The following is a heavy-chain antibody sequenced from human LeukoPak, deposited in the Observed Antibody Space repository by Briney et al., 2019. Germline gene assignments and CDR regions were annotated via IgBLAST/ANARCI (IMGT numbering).Heavy chain of an antibody. CDR3: ARGPPKDIVVVPAATPLDY. V-gene: IGHV3-11*05. J-gene: IGHJ4*02. Sequence: PGGSLRLSCAASGFTFSDYYMSWIRQAPGKGLEWVSYISSSSSYTNYADSVKGRFTISRDNAKNSLYLQMNSLRAEDTAVYYCARGPPKDIVVVPAATPLDYWGQGTLVTVSS. D-gene: IGHD2-2*01. CDR2: ISSSSSYT. CDR1: GFTFSDYY.